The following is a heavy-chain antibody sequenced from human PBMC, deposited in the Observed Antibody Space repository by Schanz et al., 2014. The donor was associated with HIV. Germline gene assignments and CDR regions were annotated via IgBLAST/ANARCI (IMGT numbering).Heavy chain of an antibody. J-gene: IGHJ6*02. CDR2: MTTNDRI. V-gene: IGHV3-23*01. CDR3: AKSRGDSWPYGMDV. CDR1: GFTFSNYA. D-gene: IGHD4-17*01. Sequence: EVQLLESGGGLVQPGGSLRLSCAASGFTFSNYAMTWVRQAPGKGLEWVSVMTTNDRIYYAESVKGRFTISRDTSTNTLYLQMSGLRAEDTAVYYCAKSRGDSWPYGMDVWGQGTTVTVSS.